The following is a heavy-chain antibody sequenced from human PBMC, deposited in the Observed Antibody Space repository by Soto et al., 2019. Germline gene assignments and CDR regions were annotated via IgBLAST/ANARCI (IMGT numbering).Heavy chain of an antibody. CDR2: MYNTGST. CDR3: ARDLWGYCGADCYPLDV. Sequence: SETLSLTCTVSGGSISSYYWSWIRQPPGKGLEWIGYMYNTGSTIYNPSLKSRVTISVDTLKNQFSLKLNSVTAADTAVYYCARDLWGYCGADCYPLDVWGQGTTVTVS. V-gene: IGHV4-59*01. CDR1: GGSISSYY. J-gene: IGHJ6*02. D-gene: IGHD2-21*02.